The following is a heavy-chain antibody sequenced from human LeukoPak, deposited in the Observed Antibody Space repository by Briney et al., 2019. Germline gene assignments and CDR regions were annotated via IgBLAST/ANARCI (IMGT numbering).Heavy chain of an antibody. CDR3: AREKSLQITMLDI. V-gene: IGHV4-34*01. CDR1: GGSFSGYY. J-gene: IGHJ3*02. Sequence: PSETLSLTCAVYGGSFSGYYWSWIRQPPGKGLEWIGEINHSGSTNYNPSLKSRVTISVDTSKNQFSLKLSSVTAADTAVYYCAREKSLQITMLDIWGQGTMVTVSS. CDR2: INHSGST. D-gene: IGHD3-3*01.